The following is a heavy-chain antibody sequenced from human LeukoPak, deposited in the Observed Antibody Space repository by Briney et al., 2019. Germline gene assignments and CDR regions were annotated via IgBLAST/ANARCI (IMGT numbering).Heavy chain of an antibody. J-gene: IGHJ6*03. CDR3: ARVVRGFTMIVVVTPYYYYYYYMDV. CDR1: GGSFSGYY. Sequence: PSETLSLTCAVYGGSFSGYYWSWIRQPPGKGLEWIGEINHSGSTNYNPSLKSRVTISVDTSKNQFSLKLSSVTAADTAVYYCARVVRGFTMIVVVTPYYYYYYYMDVWGKGTTVTVSS. CDR2: INHSGST. V-gene: IGHV4-34*01. D-gene: IGHD3-22*01.